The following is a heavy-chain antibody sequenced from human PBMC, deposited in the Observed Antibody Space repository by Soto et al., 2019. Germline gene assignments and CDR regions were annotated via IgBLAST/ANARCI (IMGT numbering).Heavy chain of an antibody. CDR2: ISAYNGNT. V-gene: IGHV1-18*01. Sequence: GASVKVSCKASGYTFTSYGISWVRQAPGQGLEWMGWISAYNGNTNYAQKLQGRVTMTTDTSTSTAYMELRSLRSDDTAVYYCARALTYYDILTGYFNWFDPWGQGTLVTVSS. CDR3: ARALTYYDILTGYFNWFDP. CDR1: GYTFTSYG. J-gene: IGHJ5*02. D-gene: IGHD3-9*01.